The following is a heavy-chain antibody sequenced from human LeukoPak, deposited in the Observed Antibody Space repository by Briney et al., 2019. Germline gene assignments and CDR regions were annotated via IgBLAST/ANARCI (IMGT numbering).Heavy chain of an antibody. J-gene: IGHJ4*02. CDR3: AKERMGIAVAGTCFDY. CDR2: ISWNSGRI. Sequence: GGSLRLSCAASGFTFDDYAMHWGRQAPGKGLEWVSGISWNSGRIGYAASVKGRFTISRDNAKNSLSLKMTSLRAEDTALYSCAKERMGIAVAGTCFDYWGQGTLVTVSS. V-gene: IGHV3-9*01. CDR1: GFTFDDYA. D-gene: IGHD6-19*01.